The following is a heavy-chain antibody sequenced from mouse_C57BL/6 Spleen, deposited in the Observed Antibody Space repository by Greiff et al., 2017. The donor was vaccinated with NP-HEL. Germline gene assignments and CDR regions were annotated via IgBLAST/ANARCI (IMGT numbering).Heavy chain of an antibody. CDR3: ARYQYYDYDGFAY. V-gene: IGHV7-3*01. CDR2: IRNKANGYTT. D-gene: IGHD2-4*01. Sequence: EVQRVESGGGLVQPGGSLSLSCAASGFTFTDYYMSWVRQPPGKALEWLGFIRNKANGYTTEYSASVKGRFTISRDNSQIILYLQMNALRAEDSATYYGARYQYYDYDGFAYWGQGTLVTVSA. J-gene: IGHJ3*01. CDR1: GFTFTDYY.